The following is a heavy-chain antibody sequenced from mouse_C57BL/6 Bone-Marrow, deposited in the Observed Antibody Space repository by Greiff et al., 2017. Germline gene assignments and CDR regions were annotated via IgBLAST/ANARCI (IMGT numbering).Heavy chain of an antibody. CDR2: IFPGSGST. D-gene: IGHD1-1*01. J-gene: IGHJ1*03. V-gene: IGHV1-75*01. CDR1: GYTFTDYY. Sequence: QVQLQQSGPELVKPGASVKISCKASGYTFTDYYINWVKQRPGQGLEWIGWIFPGSGSTYYNEKFKGKATLTVDKSSSTAYMLLSSLTSEDSAVYFCARSGIYYYGSSYEDWYFDVWGTGTTVTVSS. CDR3: ARSGIYYYGSSYEDWYFDV.